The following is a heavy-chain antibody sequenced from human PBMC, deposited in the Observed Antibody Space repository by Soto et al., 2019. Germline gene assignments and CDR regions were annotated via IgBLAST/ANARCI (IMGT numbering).Heavy chain of an antibody. CDR2: ISSSGSTI. J-gene: IGHJ4*02. V-gene: IGHV3-48*03. Sequence: PGGSLRLSCAASGFTFSSYEMNWVRQPPGQGLEWVSYISSSGSTIYYADSVKGRFTISRDNAKNSLYLQMNSLRAEDTVVYYWARGYCSSTSCLLDYWGQGTLVTVSS. D-gene: IGHD2-2*01. CDR1: GFTFSSYE. CDR3: ARGYCSSTSCLLDY.